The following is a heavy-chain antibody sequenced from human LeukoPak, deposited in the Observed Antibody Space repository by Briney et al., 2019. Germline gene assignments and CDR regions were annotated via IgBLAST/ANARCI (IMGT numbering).Heavy chain of an antibody. Sequence: GGSLRLSCAASGFTFDEYGVSWVRQAPGKGLEWVSGINWNGGSTGYADSVKGRFTTSRDNAKNSLYLQMNSLRAEDTAVYYCARSRDGYNFVYWGQGTLVTVSS. V-gene: IGHV3-20*04. CDR1: GFTFDEYG. CDR2: INWNGGST. CDR3: ARSRDGYNFVY. J-gene: IGHJ4*02. D-gene: IGHD5-24*01.